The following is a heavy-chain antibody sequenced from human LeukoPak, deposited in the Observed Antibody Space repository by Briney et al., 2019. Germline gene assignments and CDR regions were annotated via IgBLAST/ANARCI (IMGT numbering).Heavy chain of an antibody. CDR2: ISGSGGST. J-gene: IGHJ4*02. CDR1: GFTFSSYA. D-gene: IGHD3-10*01. Sequence: GGSLRLSCVSSGFTFSSYAMSWVRQAPGKGLEWVSGISGSGGSTDYAESVKGRFTISRDNAKNSLYLQMNSLRAEDTAVYYCATQHTLWSPLDCWGQGTLVTVSS. V-gene: IGHV3-23*01. CDR3: ATQHTLWSPLDC.